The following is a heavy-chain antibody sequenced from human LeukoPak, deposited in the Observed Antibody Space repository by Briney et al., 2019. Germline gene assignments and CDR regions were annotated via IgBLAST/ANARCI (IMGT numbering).Heavy chain of an antibody. D-gene: IGHD3-16*01. CDR3: ASGGGYVLSALGN. CDR2: ISSNGGST. Sequence: GGSLRLSCAASGFTVSRNYMSWVRQAPGKGLEYVSAISSNGGSTYYADSVKGRFSISRDNSKNTLYLQMGSLRAEDMAVYYCASGGGYVLSALGNWGQGTLVTVSS. V-gene: IGHV3-64*02. CDR1: GFTVSRNY. J-gene: IGHJ4*02.